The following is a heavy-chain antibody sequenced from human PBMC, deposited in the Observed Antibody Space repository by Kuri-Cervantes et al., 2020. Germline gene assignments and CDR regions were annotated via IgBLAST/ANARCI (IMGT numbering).Heavy chain of an antibody. CDR2: INHSGST. CDR1: GGSISSYY. CDR3: AVGVPAAITFKHRINWFDP. J-gene: IGHJ5*02. V-gene: IGHV4-34*01. D-gene: IGHD2-2*01. Sequence: ESLKISCTVSGGSISSYYWSWIRQPPGKGLEWIGEINHSGSTNYNPSLKSRVTISVDTSKNQFSLKLSSVTAADTAVYYCAVGVPAAITFKHRINWFDPWGQGTLVTVSS.